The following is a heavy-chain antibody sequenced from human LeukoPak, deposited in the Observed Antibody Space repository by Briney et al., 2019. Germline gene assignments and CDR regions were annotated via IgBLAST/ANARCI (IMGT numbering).Heavy chain of an antibody. CDR1: SGSISNGGYY. V-gene: IGHV4-39*07. Sequence: SETLSLTCTVSSGSISNGGYYWVWIRQPPGKGLEWIGSIYYSGTSYYNPSLTSRVTISVDTSNNQFSLKLSSVTAADTAVYYCARAVMVAVAGGRFDYWGQGPLVTVSS. J-gene: IGHJ4*02. CDR2: IYYSGTS. D-gene: IGHD6-19*01. CDR3: ARAVMVAVAGGRFDY.